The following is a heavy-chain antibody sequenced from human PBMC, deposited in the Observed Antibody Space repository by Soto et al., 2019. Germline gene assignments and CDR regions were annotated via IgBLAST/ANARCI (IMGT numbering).Heavy chain of an antibody. CDR1: GGSISSGGCY. D-gene: IGHD6-6*01. Sequence: SETLSLTCTFSGGSISSGGCYWRWIRPQPGKGLEWIGYIYYSGSTYYNPSLKSRVTISVDTSKNQFSLKLSSVTAADTAVYYCASLNKLARTRYSSSPRHGMDVWGQGTTVTVSS. CDR2: IYYSGST. J-gene: IGHJ6*02. CDR3: ASLNKLARTRYSSSPRHGMDV. V-gene: IGHV4-31*03.